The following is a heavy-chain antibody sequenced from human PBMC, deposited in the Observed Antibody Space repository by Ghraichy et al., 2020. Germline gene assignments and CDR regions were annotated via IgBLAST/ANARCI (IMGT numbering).Heavy chain of an antibody. V-gene: IGHV4-34*01. CDR2: INHSGST. D-gene: IGHD3-10*01. J-gene: IGHJ3*02. CDR3: ARGIMTYYYGSGSYSTFGAFDI. CDR1: GGSFSGYY. Sequence: ESLNISCAVYGGSFSGYYWSWIRQPPGKGLEWIGEINHSGSTNYNPSLKSRVTISVDTSKNQFSLKLSSVTAADTAVYYCARGIMTYYYGSGSYSTFGAFDIWGQGTMVTVSS.